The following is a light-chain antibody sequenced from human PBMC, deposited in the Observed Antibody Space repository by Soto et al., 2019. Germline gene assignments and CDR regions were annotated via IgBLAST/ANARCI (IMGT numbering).Light chain of an antibody. J-gene: IGLJ2*01. Sequence: QAVVTQEPSLTVSPGGTVTLTCASSTGGVTGGFYPNWFQQKPGQQPTPLIYSTNNKHPWTPARCSASLLGGKAALTLSGVQPEDEAEYYCLLYYGGAHLIFGGGTKVTVL. CDR3: LLYYGGAHLI. CDR1: TGGVTGGFY. V-gene: IGLV7-43*01. CDR2: STN.